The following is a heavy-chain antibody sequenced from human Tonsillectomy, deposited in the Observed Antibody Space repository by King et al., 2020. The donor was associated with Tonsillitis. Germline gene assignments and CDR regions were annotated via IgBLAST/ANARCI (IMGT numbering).Heavy chain of an antibody. CDR2: ISGSDTTT. J-gene: IGHJ5*02. V-gene: IGHV3-23*04. Sequence: VQLVESGGRLVQLGGSLRLSCATSGFTFSDHAMSWVRQAPGKGLEWVSTISGSDTTTYYAGSVRGRFTVSRDNSKNTLYLQMNSLRAEDTAVYYCAKEGSVVRGVSWLDLWGQGTLVTVSS. CDR1: GFTFSDHA. D-gene: IGHD3-10*01. CDR3: AKEGSVVRGVSWLDL.